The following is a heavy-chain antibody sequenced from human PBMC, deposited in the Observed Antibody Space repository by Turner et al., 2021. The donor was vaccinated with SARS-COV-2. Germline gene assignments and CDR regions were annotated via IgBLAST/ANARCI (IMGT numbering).Heavy chain of an antibody. D-gene: IGHD5-12*01. CDR2: TIPYSGAP. V-gene: IGHV1-69*01. J-gene: IGHJ6*02. CDR1: GGTFTDYA. Sequence: QVQLVQSGAEVKKPGSSMKVSCKASGGTFTDYAISWVRQAPGQGLEWMGGTIPYSGAPNYAQKFQGRVTISADDSTSTAYMEVHSLANEDTAVYYCATRSGGYHSDYYYYGMDVWGQGTAVTVSS. CDR3: ATRSGGYHSDYYYYGMDV.